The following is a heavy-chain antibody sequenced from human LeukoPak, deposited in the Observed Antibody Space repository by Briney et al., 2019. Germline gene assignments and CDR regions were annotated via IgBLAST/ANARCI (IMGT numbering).Heavy chain of an antibody. V-gene: IGHV3-23*01. CDR2: ISGGGDYT. D-gene: IGHD4-17*01. J-gene: IGHJ4*02. Sequence: GGSLRLSCAASGFIFSSYAMSWVRQAPGKGLEWVSTISGGGDYTFYADSVKGRFTVSRDNSKNTLFVQVNSLRADDTAVYYCVKVGSNYGDPKDYWGQGTLVSVTS. CDR1: GFIFSSYA. CDR3: VKVGSNYGDPKDY.